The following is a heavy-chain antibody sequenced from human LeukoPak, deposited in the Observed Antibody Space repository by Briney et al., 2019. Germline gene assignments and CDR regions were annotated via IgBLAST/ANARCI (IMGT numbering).Heavy chain of an antibody. D-gene: IGHD2-15*01. CDR2: ISTSSRSI. J-gene: IGHJ4*02. Sequence: PGGSLRLSCAASGFTFSSYSMNWVRQAPGKGLEWVSTISTSSRSIHYADSVKGRFTISRDNAKNSLYLQMNSLRAEDTAVYYCARLYCSDGTCHFDYWGQGTLLTVSS. V-gene: IGHV3-21*01. CDR1: GFTFSSYS. CDR3: ARLYCSDGTCHFDY.